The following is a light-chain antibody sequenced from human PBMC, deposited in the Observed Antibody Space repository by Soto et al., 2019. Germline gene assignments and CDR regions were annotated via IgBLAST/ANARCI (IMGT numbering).Light chain of an antibody. Sequence: QSALTQPASVSGSPGQSITISCTGTSSDVGGYNYVSWYQQHPGKAPKLMIYDVSNRPSGVSNRFSGSKSGNTASLTISGLQAEDEADYYGSSYTSRGAVFGGGTPLTVL. CDR1: SSDVGGYNY. CDR3: SSYTSRGAV. CDR2: DVS. V-gene: IGLV2-14*01. J-gene: IGLJ7*01.